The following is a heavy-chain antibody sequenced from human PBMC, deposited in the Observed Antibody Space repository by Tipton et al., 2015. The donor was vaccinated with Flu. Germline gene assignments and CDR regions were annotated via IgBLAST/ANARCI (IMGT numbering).Heavy chain of an antibody. J-gene: IGHJ4*02. CDR2: IYHSGTT. Sequence: LSLTCVVSGYSIGTAFWGWIRQPPGKRLEWIGSIYHSGTTDYNPSLNNRVTMSIDTSKNQFSLKLNSVTAADTAVYYCVREDYDILTGSFSGFSWGQGTLVTVSS. V-gene: IGHV4-38-2*02. CDR3: VREDYDILTGSFSGFS. CDR1: GYSIGTAF. D-gene: IGHD3-9*01.